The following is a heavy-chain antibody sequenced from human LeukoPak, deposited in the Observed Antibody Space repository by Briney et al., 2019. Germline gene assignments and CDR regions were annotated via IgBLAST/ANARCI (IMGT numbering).Heavy chain of an antibody. D-gene: IGHD6-19*01. Sequence: GGSLRLSCAASGFTFSSYSMNWVRQAPGKGLEWVSSISSSSSYIYYADSVKGRFTISRDNAKNSLYLQMNSLRAEDTAVYYCARDTIQWLANPFADYWGQGTLVTVPS. V-gene: IGHV3-21*01. CDR1: GFTFSSYS. CDR2: ISSSSSYI. CDR3: ARDTIQWLANPFADY. J-gene: IGHJ4*02.